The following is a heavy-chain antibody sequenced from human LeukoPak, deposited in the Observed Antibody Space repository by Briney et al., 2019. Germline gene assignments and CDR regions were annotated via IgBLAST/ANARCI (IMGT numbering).Heavy chain of an antibody. CDR3: TRGYYDARGDSNPFDI. CDR1: GGSISSSY. CDR2: TSHSGST. D-gene: IGHD3-22*01. Sequence: PSETLSLTCTVSGGSISSSYWSWIRQPPGRGLERIGYTSHSGSTNYKPSLKSRVSISVDTSKNQFSLKLTSVTAADTAMYYCTRGYYDARGDSNPFDIWGQGTMVTVSS. V-gene: IGHV4-59*01. J-gene: IGHJ3*02.